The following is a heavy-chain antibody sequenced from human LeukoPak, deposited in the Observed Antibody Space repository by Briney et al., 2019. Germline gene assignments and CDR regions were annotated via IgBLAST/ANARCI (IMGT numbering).Heavy chain of an antibody. D-gene: IGHD6-19*01. J-gene: IGHJ4*02. CDR2: IYNSGTKI. CDR3: AKDIVPDSGWDLDY. CDR1: GITFSTYS. Sequence: PGGSLRLSCVASGITFSTYSMTWVRQRPGKGLEWVASIYNSGTKIFYADSVKGRSTISRDNSNNVLFLQMDSLRAEDSAIYYCAKDIVPDSGWDLDYWGRGTLVTVSS. V-gene: IGHV3-23*05.